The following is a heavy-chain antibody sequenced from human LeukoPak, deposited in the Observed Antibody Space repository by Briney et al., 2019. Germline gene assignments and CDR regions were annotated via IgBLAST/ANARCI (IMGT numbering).Heavy chain of an antibody. CDR2: IYYSGST. J-gene: IGHJ4*02. Sequence: PSETLSLTCTVSGGSISSYYWSWIRQPPGKGLEWIGYIYYSGSTNYNPSLTSRVTISVDTSKNQFSLKLSSVTAADTAVYYCARKSRGLFGWNSEAFYYWGQGTLVTVSS. CDR3: ARKSRGLFGWNSEAFYY. V-gene: IGHV4-59*01. D-gene: IGHD4-23*01. CDR1: GGSISSYY.